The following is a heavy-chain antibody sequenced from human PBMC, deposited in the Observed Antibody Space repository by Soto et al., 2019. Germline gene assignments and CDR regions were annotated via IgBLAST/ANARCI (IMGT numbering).Heavy chain of an antibody. D-gene: IGHD3-22*01. Sequence: GESLKISCKGSGYSFTNYWISWVRQMPGKGLEWMGRIDPSDSYTNYSPSFQGHVTISADKSISTAYLQWSSLKASDTAMYYCATNPTKWLLLAYWGQGTLVTVSS. V-gene: IGHV5-10-1*01. J-gene: IGHJ4*02. CDR2: IDPSDSYT. CDR1: GYSFTNYW. CDR3: ATNPTKWLLLAY.